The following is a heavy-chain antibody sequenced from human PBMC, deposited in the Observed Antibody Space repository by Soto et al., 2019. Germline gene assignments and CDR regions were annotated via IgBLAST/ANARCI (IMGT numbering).Heavy chain of an antibody. Sequence: EVQLVESGGAVVQPGGSLRLSCAASGFTFSNYAMHWVRQAPGKGLEHVSAISSDGDNRYYANSVRGRFTISSDNSKNTLYIQIGRLRDEDMAVYFCASAGEGFGDYWCQVYLVTVS. V-gene: IGHV3-64*01. CDR3: ASAGEGFGDY. CDR2: ISSDGDNR. D-gene: IGHD3-10*01. J-gene: IGHJ4*02. CDR1: GFTFSNYA.